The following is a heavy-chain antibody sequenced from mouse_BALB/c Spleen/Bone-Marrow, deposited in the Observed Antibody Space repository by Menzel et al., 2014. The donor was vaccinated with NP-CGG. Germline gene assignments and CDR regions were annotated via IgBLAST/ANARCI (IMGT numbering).Heavy chain of an antibody. Sequence: VQLQQSGPELVKPGASVKVSCKASGYTFTDYNMHWVKQSHGKSLEWIGYIYPYNGGTGYNQKFKSKATLTVDNSSSTAYMELRSLTSEDSAVYYCAITTLYAMDYWGQGTSVTVSS. CDR2: IYPYNGGT. D-gene: IGHD2-12*01. CDR1: GYTFTDYN. CDR3: AITTLYAMDY. V-gene: IGHV1S29*02. J-gene: IGHJ4*01.